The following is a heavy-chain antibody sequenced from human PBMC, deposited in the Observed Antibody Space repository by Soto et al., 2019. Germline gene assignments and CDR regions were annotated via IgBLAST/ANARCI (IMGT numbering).Heavy chain of an antibody. CDR2: IIPIFGTA. CDR3: ARSPLGATFLNDAFDI. V-gene: IGHV1-69*13. J-gene: IGHJ3*02. CDR1: GGTFSSYA. Sequence: ASVKVSCKASGGTFSSYAISWVRQAPGQGLEWMGGIIPIFGTANYAQKFQGRVTITADESTSTAYMELSSLRSEDTAVYYCARSPLGATFLNDAFDIWGQGTMVTVSS. D-gene: IGHD1-26*01.